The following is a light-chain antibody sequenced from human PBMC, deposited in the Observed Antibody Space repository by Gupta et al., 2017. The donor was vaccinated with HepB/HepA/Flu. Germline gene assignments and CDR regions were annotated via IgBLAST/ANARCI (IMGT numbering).Light chain of an antibody. V-gene: IGKV3-15*01. CDR2: GAS. J-gene: IGKJ4*01. CDR1: QSIDTN. CDR3: QQCNIWPPVT. Sequence: IVMTPSPATLSVAPGERATLSCRASQSIDTNLAWYQQKPGQAPRLLIYGASTRATGVPVRFSGSGSGTEFTLTISSLQSEDFAVYDGQQCNIWPPVTCGGGTKVEIK.